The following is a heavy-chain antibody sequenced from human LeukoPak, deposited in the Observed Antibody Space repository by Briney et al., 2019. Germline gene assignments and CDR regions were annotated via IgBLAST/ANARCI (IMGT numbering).Heavy chain of an antibody. CDR2: ISGHDDRT. Sequence: GASVKVSCKASGYGFHSYGITWVRQAPGHGLGWMGWISGHDDRTEYAQKFQGRVTMSTDKSTSTASMELRRLTYDDTGVYYCARDGGRLQTPESPINDYWGQGTLVTVSS. J-gene: IGHJ4*02. D-gene: IGHD1-14*01. CDR3: ARDGGRLQTPESPINDY. V-gene: IGHV1-18*01. CDR1: GYGFHSYG.